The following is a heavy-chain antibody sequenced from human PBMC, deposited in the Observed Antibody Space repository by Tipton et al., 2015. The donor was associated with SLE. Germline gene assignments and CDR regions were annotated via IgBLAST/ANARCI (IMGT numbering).Heavy chain of an antibody. CDR2: VYYSGRT. CDR1: GDSMSGFS. Sequence: LRLSCTVSGDSMSGFSWSWVRQPPGKGLEWIAYVYYSGRTNYNASLESRVTISLDRSKNQFSLRVNSVTAADTAVYHCASSQYCSDSSCYSFDYWGQGTLVTVSS. J-gene: IGHJ4*02. D-gene: IGHD2-2*02. V-gene: IGHV4-59*08. CDR3: ASSQYCSDSSCYSFDY.